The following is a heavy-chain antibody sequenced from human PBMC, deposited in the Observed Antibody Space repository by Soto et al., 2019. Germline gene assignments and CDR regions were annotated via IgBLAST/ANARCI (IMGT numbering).Heavy chain of an antibody. CDR2: ISSSSSYI. D-gene: IGHD5-12*01. CDR3: ARDNSGWLHYYYYGMDV. J-gene: IGHJ6*02. Sequence: GGSLRLSCAASGFTFSSYSMNWVRQAPGKGLEWVSSISSSSSYIYYADSVKGRFTISRDNAKNSLYLQMNSLRAEDTAVYYCARDNSGWLHYYYYGMDVWGQGTTVTVSS. V-gene: IGHV3-21*01. CDR1: GFTFSSYS.